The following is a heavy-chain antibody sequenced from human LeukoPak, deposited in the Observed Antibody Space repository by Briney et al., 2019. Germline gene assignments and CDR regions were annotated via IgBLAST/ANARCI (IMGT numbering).Heavy chain of an antibody. CDR2: ISSSSSYI. V-gene: IGHV3-21*01. J-gene: IGHJ6*02. CDR1: GFTFSSYS. Sequence: GGSLRLPCAASGFTFSSYSMNWVRQAPGKGLEWVSSISSSSSYIYYADSVKGRFTISRDNAKNSLYLQMNSLRAEDTAVYYCARAQVVTAIYYYYGMDVWGQGTTVTVSS. D-gene: IGHD2-21*02. CDR3: ARAQVVTAIYYYYGMDV.